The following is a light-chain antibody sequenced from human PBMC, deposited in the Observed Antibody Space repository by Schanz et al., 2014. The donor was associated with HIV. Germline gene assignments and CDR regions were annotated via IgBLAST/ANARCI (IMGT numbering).Light chain of an antibody. CDR3: QQYNDRSYT. V-gene: IGKV1-5*03. CDR2: KAS. CDR1: QSISSW. J-gene: IGKJ2*01. Sequence: DIQMTQSPSTLSASVGDRVTITCRASQSISSWLAWYQQKPGKAPKLLIYKASSLQIGVPSRFSGSGSGTEFTLTISSLQPDDFATYYCQQYNDRSYTFGQGTKLEIK.